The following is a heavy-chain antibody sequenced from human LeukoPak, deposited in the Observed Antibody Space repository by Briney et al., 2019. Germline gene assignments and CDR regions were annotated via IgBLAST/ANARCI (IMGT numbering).Heavy chain of an antibody. CDR1: GFTVSSNS. J-gene: IGHJ6*03. CDR2: ISSTSATM. D-gene: IGHD2-15*01. V-gene: IGHV3-48*01. CDR3: ARVVVAATPTHYYYYYMDV. Sequence: PGGSLRLSCTVSGFTVSSNSMSWVRQAPGKGLEWVSYISSTSATMYHADSVKGRFTISRDNAKNSLYLQMNSLRAEDTAVYYCARVVVAATPTHYYYYYMDVWGKGTTVTISS.